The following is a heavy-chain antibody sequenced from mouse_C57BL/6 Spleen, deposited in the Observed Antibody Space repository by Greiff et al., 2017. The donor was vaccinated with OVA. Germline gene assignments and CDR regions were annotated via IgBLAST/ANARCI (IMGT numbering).Heavy chain of an antibody. Sequence: EVQLQQSGGGLVKPGGSLKLSCAASGFTFSDYGMHWVRQAPEKGLEWVAYISSGSSTIYYADTVKGRFTISRDNAKNTLFLQMTSLRSEDTAMYYCARGQLRGDYAMDYWGQGTSVTVSS. D-gene: IGHD3-2*02. CDR3: ARGQLRGDYAMDY. CDR2: ISSGSSTI. CDR1: GFTFSDYG. V-gene: IGHV5-17*01. J-gene: IGHJ4*01.